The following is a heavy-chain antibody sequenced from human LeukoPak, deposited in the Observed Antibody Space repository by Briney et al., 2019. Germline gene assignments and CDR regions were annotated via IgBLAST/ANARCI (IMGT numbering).Heavy chain of an antibody. CDR1: GGSISSNTYY. V-gene: IGHV4-39*01. J-gene: IGHJ6*03. CDR3: ARWYCSNNVCFHMDV. CDR2: IHYSGSPYYINYRGST. Sequence: KPSETLSLTCTVSGGSISSNTYYWGWIRQPPGKGLEWIGSIHYSGSPYYINYRGSTFYNPSLKSRVTISVDTSKNQFSLSLTSVTAADTALYYCARWYCSNNVCFHMDVWGKGTTVTVFS. D-gene: IGHD2-8*01.